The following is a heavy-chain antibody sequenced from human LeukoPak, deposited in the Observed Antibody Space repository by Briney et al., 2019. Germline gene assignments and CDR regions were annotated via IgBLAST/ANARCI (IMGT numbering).Heavy chain of an antibody. Sequence: GGALRLSCAASGFTFSSHGMNWVRQAPGKGLEWVSGISPSGGITYYTDSVRGRFTISRDNSKNTVSLQMNSLRGEDTAVYYCAKDDAWGRYKDWGQGTLVTVSS. V-gene: IGHV3-23*01. CDR1: GFTFSSHG. J-gene: IGHJ1*01. CDR2: ISPSGGIT. D-gene: IGHD3-16*01. CDR3: AKDDAWGRYKD.